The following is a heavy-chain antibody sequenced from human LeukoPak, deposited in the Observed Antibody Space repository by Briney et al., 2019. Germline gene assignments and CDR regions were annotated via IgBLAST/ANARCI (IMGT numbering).Heavy chain of an antibody. D-gene: IGHD3-10*01. Sequence: TTSETLSLTCTVSGGSISSYYWSWIRQPPGKGLEWIGYIYYSGSTNYNPSLKSRVTISVDTSKNQFSLKLSSVTAADTAVYYCARESMVRGWRVFYFDYWGQGTLVTVSS. CDR1: GGSISSYY. CDR2: IYYSGST. V-gene: IGHV4-59*01. J-gene: IGHJ4*02. CDR3: ARESMVRGWRVFYFDY.